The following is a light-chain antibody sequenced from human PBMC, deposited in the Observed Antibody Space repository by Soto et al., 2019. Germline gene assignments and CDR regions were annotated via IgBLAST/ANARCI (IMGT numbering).Light chain of an antibody. V-gene: IGLV2-14*01. CDR1: SSDVGDYNY. J-gene: IGLJ1*01. CDR3: NSFTSRSNFV. Sequence: QSALTQPASVSGSPGQSITISCTGSSSDVGDYNYVSWYQQHPGKAPKLMIYEVSNRPSGVSNRFSGSKSGNTASLTISGLQAEDEADYYCNSFTSRSNFVLGNGTKVTVL. CDR2: EVS.